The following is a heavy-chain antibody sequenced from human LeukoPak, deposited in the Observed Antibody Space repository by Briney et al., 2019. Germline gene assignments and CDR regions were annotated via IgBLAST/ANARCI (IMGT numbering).Heavy chain of an antibody. CDR2: IIPIFGTA. D-gene: IGHD3-3*01. J-gene: IGHJ4*02. CDR1: GGTFSSYA. V-gene: IGHV1-69*13. Sequence: SVKVSCKASGGTFSSYAISWVRQAPGQGLEWMGGIIPIFGTAKYTQKFQGRVTITADESTSTAYMELSSLRSEDTAVYYCARDYDFGLVTGGYWGQGTLVTVSS. CDR3: ARDYDFGLVTGGY.